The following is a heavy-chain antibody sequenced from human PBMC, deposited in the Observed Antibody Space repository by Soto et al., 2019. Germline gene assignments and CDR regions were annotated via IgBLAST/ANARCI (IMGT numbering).Heavy chain of an antibody. J-gene: IGHJ5*02. CDR3: ARDGVYYDFLFDP. D-gene: IGHD3-3*01. V-gene: IGHV4-59*01. CDR1: GGSISSYY. CDR2: IYYSGST. Sequence: SETLSLTCAVSGGSISSYYWSWIRQPPGKGLEWIGYIYYSGSTNYNPSLKSRVTISVDTSKNQFSLKLSSVTAADTAVYYCARDGVYYDFLFDPWGQGTLVTVSS.